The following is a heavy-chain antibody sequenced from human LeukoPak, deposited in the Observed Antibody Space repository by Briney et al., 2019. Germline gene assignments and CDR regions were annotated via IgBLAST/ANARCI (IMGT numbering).Heavy chain of an antibody. CDR1: GASISSYY. Sequence: SETLSLTCTVSGASISSYYWSWIRQPAGKGLEWIGRIYTSGSTNYNPSLKSRVTMSVDTSKNQFSLKLSSVTAADTAAYYCARVADYYDSSGYPLDLNFDYWGQGTLVTVSS. CDR3: ARVADYYDSSGYPLDLNFDY. J-gene: IGHJ4*02. CDR2: IYTSGST. D-gene: IGHD3-22*01. V-gene: IGHV4-4*07.